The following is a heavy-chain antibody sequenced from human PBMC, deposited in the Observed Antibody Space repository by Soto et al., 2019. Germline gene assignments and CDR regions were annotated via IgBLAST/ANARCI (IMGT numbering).Heavy chain of an antibody. V-gene: IGHV5-10-1*01. CDR3: ATQTYDPAPAPNFQSYFGP. J-gene: IGHJ5*02. CDR1: GYSFAGYW. CDR2: IDPSDSQT. Sequence: GESLKISCKGSGYSFAGYWITWVRQKPGKGLEWMGRIDPSDSQTYYSPSFRGHVTISATKSITTVFLQWSSLRASDTAMYYCATQTYDPAPAPNFQSYFGPWGQRPPATVTA. D-gene: IGHD2-2*01.